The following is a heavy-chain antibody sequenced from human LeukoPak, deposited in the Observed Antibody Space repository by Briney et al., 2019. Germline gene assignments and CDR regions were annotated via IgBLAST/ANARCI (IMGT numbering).Heavy chain of an antibody. CDR2: INHSGST. Sequence: PSETLSLTCAVYGGSFSGYYWSWIRQPPGKGLEWIGEINHSGSTNYNPSLKSRVTISVDTSKNQFSLKLSSVTAADTAVYYCARVRIAAVSCWGQGTLVTVSS. CDR3: ARVRIAAVSC. J-gene: IGHJ4*02. V-gene: IGHV4-34*01. D-gene: IGHD6-13*01. CDR1: GGSFSGYY.